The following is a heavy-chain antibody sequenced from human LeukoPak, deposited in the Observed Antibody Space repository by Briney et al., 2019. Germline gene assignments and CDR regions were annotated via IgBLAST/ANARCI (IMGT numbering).Heavy chain of an antibody. Sequence: SETLSLTCTVSGGSISSYYWSWIRQPPGKGLEWIGYIYYSGSTNYNPSLKSRVTISVDSSKNQFSLKVSSVTAADTAVYYCASYSSSYAFDAFDIWGQGTMVTVSS. CDR2: IYYSGST. CDR3: ASYSSSYAFDAFDI. V-gene: IGHV4-59*01. J-gene: IGHJ3*02. CDR1: GGSISSYY. D-gene: IGHD6-6*01.